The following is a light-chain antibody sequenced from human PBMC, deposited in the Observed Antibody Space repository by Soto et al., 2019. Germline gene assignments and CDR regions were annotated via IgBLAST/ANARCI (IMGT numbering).Light chain of an antibody. CDR1: QTVSSNY. CDR3: QQYTGPPPT. J-gene: IGKJ5*01. Sequence: EIILTQSPDTRSLSPGERATLSCMASQTVSSNYLAWCQQRPGQAPRLLIYGASTRAAGIPDRFSGSGSRTDFTLTITRLEPEDPAVYFCQQYTGPPPTFGQGPRLEIK. V-gene: IGKV3-20*01. CDR2: GAS.